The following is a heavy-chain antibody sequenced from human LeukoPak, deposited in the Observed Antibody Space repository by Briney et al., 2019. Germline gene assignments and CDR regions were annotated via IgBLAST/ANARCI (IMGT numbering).Heavy chain of an antibody. CDR1: GFTFDDYG. CDR2: ISGPGTTT. Sequence: GGSLRLSCAASGFTFDDYGMSWIRQAPGKGLEWVSYISGPGTTTYYADSVRGRFTISRDNAKNSLYLQMNSLRAEDTAVYYCASRYSPFDFWGQGTLVTVSS. V-gene: IGHV3-11*04. D-gene: IGHD3-16*02. CDR3: ASRYSPFDF. J-gene: IGHJ4*02.